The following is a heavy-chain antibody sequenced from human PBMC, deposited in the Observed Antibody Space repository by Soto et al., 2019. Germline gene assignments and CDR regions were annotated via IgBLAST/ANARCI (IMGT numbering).Heavy chain of an antibody. CDR1: GGSLSCYY. D-gene: IGHD5-12*01. CDR2: VKDGGHT. J-gene: IGHJ4*01. CDR3: ARGQEGVVATH. V-gene: IGHV4-34*01. Sequence: QVQLQQWGAGLLKPSETLSLKCAVTGGSLSCYYWSWIRQPPGKGLEWIGEVKDGGHTNYSPSLRGRVTISTDTSHNQFSLGLNSVTAADTGVYYCARGQEGVVATHWDHGSLVTVSS.